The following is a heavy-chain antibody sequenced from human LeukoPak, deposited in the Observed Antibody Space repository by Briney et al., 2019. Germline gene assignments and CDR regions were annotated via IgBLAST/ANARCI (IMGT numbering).Heavy chain of an antibody. CDR1: GYTFTGYY. Sequence: GAAVKVSCKASGYTFTGYYMHWVRQAPGQGLEWMGWINPNSGGTNYAQKFQGRVTMTRDTSISTAYMELSRLRSEDTAVYYCARANEWLVTYYYGMDVWGQGTTVTVSS. J-gene: IGHJ6*02. V-gene: IGHV1-2*02. CDR2: INPNSGGT. CDR3: ARANEWLVTYYYGMDV. D-gene: IGHD6-19*01.